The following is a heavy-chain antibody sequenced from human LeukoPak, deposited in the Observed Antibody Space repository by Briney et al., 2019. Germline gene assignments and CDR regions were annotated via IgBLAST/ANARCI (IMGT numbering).Heavy chain of an antibody. J-gene: IGHJ6*03. D-gene: IGHD2-21*01. CDR3: ARGSHGGDYYYYYMDV. CDR1: GGSIRSYY. CDR2: IYYSGST. Sequence: PSETLSLTCTVSGGSIRSYYWSWIRQPPGKGLEWIGYIYYSGSTNYNPTLKSRVTISVDTSKNQFSLKLSSVTAADTAVYYCARGSHGGDYYYYYMDVWGKGTTVTISS. V-gene: IGHV4-59*01.